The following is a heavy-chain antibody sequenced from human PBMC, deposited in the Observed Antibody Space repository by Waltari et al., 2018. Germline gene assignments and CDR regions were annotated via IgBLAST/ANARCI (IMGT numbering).Heavy chain of an antibody. Sequence: QVQLQQWGAGLLKPSETLSLTCDVYGGSFSYYYCSWIRQHPGKGLEWIGEIHHSGNTNYNPYLKSRVIVSIDTSKDQFSLKLTSVTAADTAVYYCARLVVVRSAVGAYYFDYWGQGTLVTVSS. CDR1: GGSFSYYY. D-gene: IGHD2-15*01. CDR3: ARLVVVRSAVGAYYFDY. V-gene: IGHV4-34*02. CDR2: IHHSGNT. J-gene: IGHJ4*02.